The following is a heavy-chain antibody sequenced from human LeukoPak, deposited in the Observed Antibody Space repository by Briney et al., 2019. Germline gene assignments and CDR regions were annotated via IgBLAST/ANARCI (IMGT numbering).Heavy chain of an antibody. D-gene: IGHD3-22*01. V-gene: IGHV4-31*03. CDR1: GGSISSGGYY. J-gene: IGHJ4*02. CDR3: ARVYYYDSSGYYHTLDY. Sequence: SETLSLTCTVSGGSISSGGYYWSWIRQHPGKGLEWIGYIYYSGSTYYNPSLKSRVTISVDTSKNQFSLKLSSVTAADTAVYYCARVYYYDSSGYYHTLDYWGQGTLVTVSS. CDR2: IYYSGST.